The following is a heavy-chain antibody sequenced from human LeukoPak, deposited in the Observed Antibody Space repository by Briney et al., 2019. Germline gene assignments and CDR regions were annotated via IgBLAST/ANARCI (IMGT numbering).Heavy chain of an antibody. D-gene: IGHD3-22*01. CDR1: GGTFSSYA. Sequence: SVKVSCKASGGTFSSYAISWVRQAPGQGLEWMGGIIPIFGTANYAQKFQGRVTITADESTSTAYMELSSLRSEDTAVYYCARGHYDSSGEFDPWGQGTLVTVSS. J-gene: IGHJ5*02. CDR3: ARGHYDSSGEFDP. CDR2: IIPIFGTA. V-gene: IGHV1-69*13.